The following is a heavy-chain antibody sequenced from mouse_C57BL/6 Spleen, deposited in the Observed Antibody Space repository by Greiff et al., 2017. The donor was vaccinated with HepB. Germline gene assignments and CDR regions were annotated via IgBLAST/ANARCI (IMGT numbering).Heavy chain of an antibody. CDR1: GYTFTSYW. V-gene: IGHV1-69*01. CDR3: ARRDYYPYYFDY. D-gene: IGHD1-1*01. CDR2: IDPSDSYN. J-gene: IGHJ2*01. Sequence: QVQLQQPGAELVMPGASVKLSCKASGYTFTSYWLHWVKQRPGQGLAWIGEIDPSDSYNNYNQKFKGKSTLTVDKSSSTAYMQLSSLTSEDSAVYYCARRDYYPYYFDYWGQGTTLTVSS.